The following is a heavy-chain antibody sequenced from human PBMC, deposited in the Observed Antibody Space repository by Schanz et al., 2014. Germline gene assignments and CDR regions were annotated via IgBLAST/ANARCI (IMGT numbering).Heavy chain of an antibody. D-gene: IGHD6-25*01. CDR3: DREGVDAAAGGNY. CDR1: GDTFSKYN. CDR2: INPSGGST. Sequence: QVQLVQSGPEVKKPGSSVKVSCQAFGDTFSKYNIMWVRQAPGQGLEWMGMINPSGGSTTYAQKFQGRVTMTRDTSTSTVYMELSSLRSEDTAVYYCDREGVDAAAGGNYWGQGTLVTVSS. V-gene: IGHV1-46*03. J-gene: IGHJ4*02.